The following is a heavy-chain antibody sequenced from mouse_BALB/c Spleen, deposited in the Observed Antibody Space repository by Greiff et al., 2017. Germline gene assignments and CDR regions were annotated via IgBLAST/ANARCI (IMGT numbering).Heavy chain of an antibody. CDR2: ISSGGSYT. J-gene: IGHJ1*01. CDR1: GFTFSSYT. D-gene: IGHD1-1*01. Sequence: EVMLVESGGGLVKPGGSLKLSCAASGFTFSSYTMSWVRQTPEKRLEWVATISSGGSYTYYPDSVKGRFTISRDNAKNTLYLQMSSLKSEDTAMYYCTRDAGSSPRYFDVWGAGTTVTVSS. CDR3: TRDAGSSPRYFDV. V-gene: IGHV5-6-4*01.